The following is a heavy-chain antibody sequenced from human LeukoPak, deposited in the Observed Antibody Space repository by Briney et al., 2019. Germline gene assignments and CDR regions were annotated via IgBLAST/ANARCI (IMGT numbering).Heavy chain of an antibody. V-gene: IGHV3-21*01. Sequence: GGSLRLSCAASGFTFSSYSINWVRQAPGKGLEWVSSISSSSSYIYYADSVKGRFTISRDNSKNTLYLQMNSLRAEDTAVYYCAKDFYRRKNLTGALDYWGQGTLVTVSS. J-gene: IGHJ4*02. CDR3: AKDFYRRKNLTGALDY. CDR2: ISSSSSYI. D-gene: IGHD7-27*01. CDR1: GFTFSSYS.